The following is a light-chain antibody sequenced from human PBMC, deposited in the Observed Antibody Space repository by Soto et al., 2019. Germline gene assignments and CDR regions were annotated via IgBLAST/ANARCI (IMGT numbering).Light chain of an antibody. V-gene: IGKV3-20*01. CDR1: QSVTARY. CDR2: GAS. CDR3: QQYASLPT. J-gene: IGKJ2*01. Sequence: EIVVAQSPGTLSLSPGDTATLSCTASQSVTARYVAWYQQKLGQVPRLLIFGASNRATGIPERFSGSGSGTDFILTINRVEPEDFAVYYCQQYASLPTFGQGTKLEIK.